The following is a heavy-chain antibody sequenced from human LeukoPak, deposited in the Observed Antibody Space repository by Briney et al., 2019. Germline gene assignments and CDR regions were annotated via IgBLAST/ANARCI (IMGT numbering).Heavy chain of an antibody. CDR1: GFTFSSYE. CDR2: ISSSGSTI. V-gene: IGHV3-48*03. CDR3: ARGIPDSSSSAVYGYGMDV. Sequence: PGGSLRLSCAASGFTFSSYEMNWVRQAPGKGLEWVSYISSSGSTIYYADSVKGRFTISRDNAKNSLYLQMNSPRAEDTAVYYCARGIPDSSSSAVYGYGMDVWGQGTTATVSS. D-gene: IGHD6-6*01. J-gene: IGHJ6*02.